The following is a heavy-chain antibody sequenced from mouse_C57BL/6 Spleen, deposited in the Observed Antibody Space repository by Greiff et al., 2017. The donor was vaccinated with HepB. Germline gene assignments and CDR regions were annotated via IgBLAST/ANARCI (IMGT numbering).Heavy chain of an antibody. J-gene: IGHJ3*01. D-gene: IGHD1-1*01. V-gene: IGHV5-17*01. Sequence: EVKLQESGGGLVKPGGSLKLSCAASGFTFSDYGMHWVRQAPEKGLEWVAYISSGSSTIYYADTVKGRFTISRDNAKNTLFLQMTSLRSEDTAMYYCARVTTVVDWFAYWGQGTLVTVSA. CDR3: ARVTTVVDWFAY. CDR2: ISSGSSTI. CDR1: GFTFSDYG.